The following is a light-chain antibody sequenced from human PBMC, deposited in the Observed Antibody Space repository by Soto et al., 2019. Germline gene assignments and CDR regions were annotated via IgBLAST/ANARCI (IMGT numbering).Light chain of an antibody. Sequence: QSVLTQPASASGSPGQSITISCTGTSSDVGSYNLVSWYQQHPGKAPKLMIYEGSKRPSGVSNRFSGSKSGNTASLTIAGRQPADEAAHYCCTSAGGSTDVFGTGTKLTVL. CDR3: CTSAGGSTDV. CDR1: SSDVGSYNL. CDR2: EGS. J-gene: IGLJ2*01. V-gene: IGLV2-23*01.